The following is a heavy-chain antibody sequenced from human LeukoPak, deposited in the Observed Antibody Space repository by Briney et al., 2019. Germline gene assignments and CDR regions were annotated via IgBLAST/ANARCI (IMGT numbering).Heavy chain of an antibody. CDR2: ISWNSGSI. CDR3: AKVDSSGYYY. CDR1: GFTFDDYA. Sequence: GGSLRLSCAASGFTFDDYAMHWVRQAPGKGLEWVSGISWNSGSIGYADSVKGRFTISRDNAKNSLYLQMNSLRAEDTALYYCAKVDSSGYYYWGQGTLVTVSS. D-gene: IGHD3-22*01. J-gene: IGHJ4*02. V-gene: IGHV3-9*01.